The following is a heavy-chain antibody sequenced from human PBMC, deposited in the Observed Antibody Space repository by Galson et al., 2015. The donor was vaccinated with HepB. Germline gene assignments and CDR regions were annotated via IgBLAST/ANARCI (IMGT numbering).Heavy chain of an antibody. CDR3: AKNVGGSWDLGYYYGMDV. Sequence: SLRLSCAASGFTLSSYAMSWVRQAPGKGLEWVSAISGSGGSTYYADSVKGRFTISRDNSKNTLYLQMNSLRAEDTAVYYCAKNVGGSWDLGYYYGMDVWGQGTTVTVSS. D-gene: IGHD6-13*01. CDR1: GFTLSSYA. J-gene: IGHJ6*02. CDR2: ISGSGGST. V-gene: IGHV3-23*01.